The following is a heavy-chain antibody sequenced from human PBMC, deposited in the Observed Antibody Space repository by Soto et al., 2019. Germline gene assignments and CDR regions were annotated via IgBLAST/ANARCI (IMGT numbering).Heavy chain of an antibody. CDR3: VRDGTKTLRDWFDP. CDR1: GASIIGFY. J-gene: IGHJ5*02. D-gene: IGHD1-1*01. V-gene: IGHV4-4*07. CDR2: IYATGTT. Sequence: SETLSLTCTFSGASIIGFYWSWTRKSAGKGLEWIGRIYATGTTDYNPSLKSRVMMSVDTSKKQFSLKLRSVTAADTAVYYCVRDGTKTLRDWFDPWGQGISVTVSS.